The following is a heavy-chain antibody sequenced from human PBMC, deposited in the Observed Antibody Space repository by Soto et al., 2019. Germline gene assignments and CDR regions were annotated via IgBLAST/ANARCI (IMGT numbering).Heavy chain of an antibody. Sequence: SETLSLTCTVSGFSISSYYWSWIRQSPGKGLEWIGYIYYSGSTNYNPSLKSRVTISVDTSKNQFSLKLSSVTAADTAVYYCARGGISGASCLFDYWGQGTLVTVSS. J-gene: IGHJ4*02. V-gene: IGHV4-59*01. CDR1: GFSISSYY. CDR2: IYYSGST. CDR3: ARGGISGASCLFDY. D-gene: IGHD2-15*01.